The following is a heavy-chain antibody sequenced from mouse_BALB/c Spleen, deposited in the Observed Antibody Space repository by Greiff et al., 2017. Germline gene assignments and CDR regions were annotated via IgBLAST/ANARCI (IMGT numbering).Heavy chain of an antibody. D-gene: IGHD1-1*01. CDR1: GFTFSSYA. V-gene: IGHV5-9-4*01. CDR2: ISSGGSYT. Sequence: EVMLVESGGGLVKPGGSLKLSCAASGFTFSSYAMSWVRQSPEKRLEWVAEISSGGSYTYYPDTVTGRFTISRDNAKNTLYLEMSSLRSEDTAMYYCARDGDYGSSFYYAMDYWGQGTSVTVSS. J-gene: IGHJ4*01. CDR3: ARDGDYGSSFYYAMDY.